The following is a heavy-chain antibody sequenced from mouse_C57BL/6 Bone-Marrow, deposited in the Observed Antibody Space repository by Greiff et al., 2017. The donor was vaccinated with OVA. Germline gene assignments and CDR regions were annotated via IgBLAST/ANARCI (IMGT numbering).Heavy chain of an antibody. J-gene: IGHJ2*01. Sequence: QVQLQQSGAEVVRPGASVKLSCKASGYTFTDHYINWVKQRPGQGLEWIARIYPGSGNTYYNEKFKGKATLTAEKSSNTAYMQLSSLTSEDSAVYFCARDEGYFIEYWGQGTTLTVSS. CDR1: GYTFTDHY. D-gene: IGHD2-3*01. CDR2: IYPGSGNT. CDR3: ARDEGYFIEY. V-gene: IGHV1-76*01.